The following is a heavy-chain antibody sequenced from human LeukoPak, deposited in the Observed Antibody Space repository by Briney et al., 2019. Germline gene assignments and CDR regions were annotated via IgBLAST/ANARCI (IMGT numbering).Heavy chain of an antibody. J-gene: IGHJ6*03. V-gene: IGHV3-30*02. CDR3: ARDRGQTGYYWSYYYYMDV. CDR1: GFTFSTYG. CDR2: IESGERNK. D-gene: IGHD3-9*01. Sequence: HPGESLRLSCTASGFTFSTYGIHWVRQAPGKGLEWVAFIESGERNKRYADSVKGRFTISRDNSKNTLYLQMNSLRPEDTAVYYCARDRGQTGYYWSYYYYMDVWGIGTTVTVSS.